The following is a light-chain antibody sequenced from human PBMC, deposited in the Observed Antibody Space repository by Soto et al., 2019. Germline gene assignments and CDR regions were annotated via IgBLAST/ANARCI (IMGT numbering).Light chain of an antibody. CDR2: GAS. Sequence: EIVMTQSPATLSVSPGERATLSCRASQSIGSSLAWYQQRPGQPPRLLIHGASTRATGISARFSGSGSGTEFTLTLSSLQSEDFAVYYCQQYNNWPLEFGGGTKVEIK. CDR3: QQYNNWPLE. V-gene: IGKV3-15*01. CDR1: QSIGSS. J-gene: IGKJ4*01.